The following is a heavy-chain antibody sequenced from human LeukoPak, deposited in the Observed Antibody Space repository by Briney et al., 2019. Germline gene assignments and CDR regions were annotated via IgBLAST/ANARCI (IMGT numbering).Heavy chain of an antibody. CDR2: ITGSSSYI. D-gene: IGHD3-16*02. J-gene: IGHJ4*02. CDR3: ARGFADFVWGSYPSSY. CDR1: GFTFSSYS. Sequence: GGSLRLSCAASGFTFSSYSMNWVRQAPGKGLEWVSSITGSSSYIHYADSVKGRFTISRDNAKNSLYLQMNSLRAEDTAVYYCARGFADFVWGSYPSSYWGQGILVTVSS. V-gene: IGHV3-21*01.